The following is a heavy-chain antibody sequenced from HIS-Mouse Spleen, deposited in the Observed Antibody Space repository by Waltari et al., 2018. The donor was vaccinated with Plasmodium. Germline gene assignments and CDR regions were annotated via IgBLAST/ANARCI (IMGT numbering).Heavy chain of an antibody. CDR1: GGTLSSYA. D-gene: IGHD7-27*01. J-gene: IGHJ4*02. CDR3: ARGGATGEAFTLDY. CDR2: IIPILGIA. Sequence: KPGSSVKVSCKASGGTLSSYAISWVRPAPGQGLEWMGRIIPILGIANYAQKFQGRFTITADKSTSTAYMELSSLRSEDTAVYYWARGGATGEAFTLDYWGQGTLVTVSS. V-gene: IGHV1-69*04.